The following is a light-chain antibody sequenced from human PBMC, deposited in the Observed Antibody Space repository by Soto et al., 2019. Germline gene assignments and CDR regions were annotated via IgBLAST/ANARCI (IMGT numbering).Light chain of an antibody. CDR2: AAS. J-gene: IGKJ4*01. Sequence: DIQLTQSPSFLSASVGDRVIITCRASQGISSYLAWYQQKPGKAPKLVIYAASTIQSGVPSGFSGCGSVTEFTLTISSLQPKDFLNYYYEHFNSFPLTLGGGTKVEIK. CDR3: EHFNSFPLT. V-gene: IGKV1-9*01. CDR1: QGISSY.